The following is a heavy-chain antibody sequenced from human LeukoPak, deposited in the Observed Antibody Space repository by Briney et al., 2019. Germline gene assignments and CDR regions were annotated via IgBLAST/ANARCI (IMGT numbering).Heavy chain of an antibody. CDR1: GGSFSGYY. CDR2: INHSGST. CDR3: ARHRKMATIYNWFDP. V-gene: IGHV4-34*01. J-gene: IGHJ5*02. D-gene: IGHD5-24*01. Sequence: PSETLSLTCAVYGGSFSGYYWSWIRQPPGKGLEWIGEINHSGSTNYNPSLKSRVTISVDTSKNQFSLKLSSVTAADTAVYYCARHRKMATIYNWFDPWGQGTLVTVSS.